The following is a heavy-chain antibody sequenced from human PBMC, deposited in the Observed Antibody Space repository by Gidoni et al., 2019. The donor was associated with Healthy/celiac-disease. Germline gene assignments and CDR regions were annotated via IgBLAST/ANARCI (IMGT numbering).Heavy chain of an antibody. Sequence: QVQLVESGGGVVPPGRSRRLSCAASGFPFCSYAMNWVRQAPGKGREWVAVISYEGSNKYYADSVKGRFTISRDNSKNTLYLQMNSLRAEDTAVYYCRGITIFGVAARSYGMDVWGQGTTVTVSS. D-gene: IGHD3-3*01. CDR1: GFPFCSYA. CDR3: RGITIFGVAARSYGMDV. CDR2: ISYEGSNK. J-gene: IGHJ6*02. V-gene: IGHV3-30-3*01.